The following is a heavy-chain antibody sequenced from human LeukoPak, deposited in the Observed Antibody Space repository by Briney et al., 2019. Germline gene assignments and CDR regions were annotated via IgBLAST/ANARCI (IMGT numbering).Heavy chain of an antibody. V-gene: IGHV3-30*09. CDR3: ARANTPFADY. CDR1: GFTFSSYD. Sequence: GGSLRLSCAASGFTFSSYDMHWVRQAPGEGLEWVAVISYDGSNKYYADSVKGRFAISRDNSKNTVYLQMNSLRVEDTAVYYCARANTPFADYWGQGTLVTVSS. J-gene: IGHJ4*02. CDR2: ISYDGSNK. D-gene: IGHD2-2*02.